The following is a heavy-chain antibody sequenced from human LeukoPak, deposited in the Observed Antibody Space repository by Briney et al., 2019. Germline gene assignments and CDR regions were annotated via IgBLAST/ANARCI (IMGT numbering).Heavy chain of an antibody. CDR1: GFTFSSYA. J-gene: IGHJ4*02. CDR2: ITSGGST. Sequence: GGSLRLSCAASGFTFSSYAMSWVRQAPGKGLEWVSAITSGGSTYHADSVKGRFTISRDNSKNTLYLQMNSLRAEDTAVYFCAKSGDYSNLDYWGQGTLVTVSS. D-gene: IGHD4-11*01. V-gene: IGHV3-23*01. CDR3: AKSGDYSNLDY.